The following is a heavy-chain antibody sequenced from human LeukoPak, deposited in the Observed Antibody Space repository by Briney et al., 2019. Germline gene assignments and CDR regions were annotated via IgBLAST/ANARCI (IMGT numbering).Heavy chain of an antibody. V-gene: IGHV3-30*04. Sequence: PGRPLRLSCEASGFTLSSYGIHWVRQGPGKGLEWVGFVSHDGTKDYYGDSVTGRFTISRDNADNMIYLQMNSLRAEDTAVYYCAKTERKSLVPAAICYWGQGTLVTVSS. CDR1: GFTLSSYG. CDR2: VSHDGTKD. D-gene: IGHD2-2*01. J-gene: IGHJ4*02. CDR3: AKTERKSLVPAAICY.